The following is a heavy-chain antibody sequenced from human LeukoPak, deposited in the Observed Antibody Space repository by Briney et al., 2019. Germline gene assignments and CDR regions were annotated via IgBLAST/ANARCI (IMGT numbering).Heavy chain of an antibody. Sequence: SETLSLTCTVSGGSISGYYWSWIRQPPGKGLEWIAYIYYSGSTNYNPSLKSRVTISVDTSKNQFSLKLSSVTAADTAVYYCARDTGATRNVDYWGQGTLVTVSS. CDR3: ARDTGATRNVDY. D-gene: IGHD2-15*01. J-gene: IGHJ4*02. CDR2: IYYSGST. V-gene: IGHV4-59*01. CDR1: GGSISGYY.